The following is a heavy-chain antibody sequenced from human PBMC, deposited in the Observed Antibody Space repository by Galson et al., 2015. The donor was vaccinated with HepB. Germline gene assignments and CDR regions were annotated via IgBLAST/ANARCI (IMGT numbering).Heavy chain of an antibody. D-gene: IGHD3/OR15-3a*01. V-gene: IGHV6-1*01. Sequence: CAISGDSVSSNSAAWNWIRQSPSRGLEWLGRTYYRSKWYTDYALSVKSRITVNPDTSKNQFSLQLNSVAPEDTAVYYCARSSGLIDYWGQGTLVTVSS. CDR3: ARSSGLIDY. J-gene: IGHJ4*02. CDR2: TYYRSKWYT. CDR1: GDSVSSNSAA.